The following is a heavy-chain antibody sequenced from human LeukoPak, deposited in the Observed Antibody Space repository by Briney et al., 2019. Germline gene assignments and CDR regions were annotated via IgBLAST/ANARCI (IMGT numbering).Heavy chain of an antibody. CDR1: GFTFSLYW. V-gene: IGHV3-7*01. Sequence: GGSLRLSCTASGFTFSLYWMTWVRQAPEKGLEWVANIKEDASEKDYVDSVRGRFTISRDNGKNSLYLQMNSLRGEDTAVYYCARLNWNYADYWGQGTLVTVSS. CDR2: IKEDASEK. J-gene: IGHJ4*02. CDR3: ARLNWNYADY. D-gene: IGHD3-3*01.